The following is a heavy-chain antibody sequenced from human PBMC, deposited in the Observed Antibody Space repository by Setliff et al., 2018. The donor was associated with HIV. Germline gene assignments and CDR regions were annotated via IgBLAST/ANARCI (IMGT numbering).Heavy chain of an antibody. D-gene: IGHD6-19*01. J-gene: IGHJ4*02. CDR2: IYWDADK. V-gene: IGHV2-5*02. CDR1: GFSLSTNGVG. Sequence: SGPPLVNPTQTLTLTCTFSGFSLSTNGVGVGWIRQPPGKALEWLALIYWDADKRYSPSLKNRLTITKDTSKNQVLLTMTNMDPLDTATYYCAHNHLAVAGSHYFDYWGQGTLVTVSS. CDR3: AHNHLAVAGSHYFDY.